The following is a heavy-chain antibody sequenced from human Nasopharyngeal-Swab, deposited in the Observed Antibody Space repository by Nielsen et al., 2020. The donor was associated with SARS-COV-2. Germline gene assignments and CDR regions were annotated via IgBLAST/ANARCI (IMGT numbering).Heavy chain of an antibody. Sequence: SVKVSCKASGGTFSSYAISWVRQAPGQGLEWMGGIIPIFGTSNYAQKFQGRVTITADKSTSTAYMELSSLRSEDTAVYYCARNPVDYDYVWGSYRYRTFDYWGQGTLVTVSS. D-gene: IGHD3-16*02. CDR1: GGTFSSYA. V-gene: IGHV1-69*06. J-gene: IGHJ4*02. CDR3: ARNPVDYDYVWGSYRYRTFDY. CDR2: IIPIFGTS.